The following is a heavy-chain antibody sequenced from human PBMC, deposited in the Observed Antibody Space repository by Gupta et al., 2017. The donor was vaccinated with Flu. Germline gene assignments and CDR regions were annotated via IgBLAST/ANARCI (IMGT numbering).Heavy chain of an antibody. CDR1: GLTLSGSH. Sequence: EVQLVESGGGLVQPGGSLRLTCVMSGLTLSGSHMNWIRQAPGKGLEWIAYIGSGGNTDYADSVRGRFTISRDNARDSLFLQMNSLRDEDTALYYCARDLNWAFIVWGQGAQVTVSS. V-gene: IGHV3-48*02. CDR2: IGSGGNT. J-gene: IGHJ4*02. CDR3: ARDLNWAFIV. D-gene: IGHD3-16*01.